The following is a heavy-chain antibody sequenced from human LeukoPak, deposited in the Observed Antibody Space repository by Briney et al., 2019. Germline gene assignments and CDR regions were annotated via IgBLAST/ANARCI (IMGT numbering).Heavy chain of an antibody. CDR1: GYTFTSYG. CDR3: ARDRYSGGYWALPD. V-gene: IGHV1-18*01. J-gene: IGHJ4*02. D-gene: IGHD1-26*01. CDR2: ISAYNGNT. Sequence: ASVKVSCKASGYTFTSYGISWVRQAPGQGLEWMGWISAYNGNTNYAQKLQGRVTMTTDTSTSTAYMELRSLRSDDTAVYYCARDRYSGGYWALPDWGQGTLVTVSS.